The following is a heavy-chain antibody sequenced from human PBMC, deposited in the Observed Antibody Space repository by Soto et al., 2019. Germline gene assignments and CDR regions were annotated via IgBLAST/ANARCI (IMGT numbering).Heavy chain of an antibody. D-gene: IGHD3-3*01. Sequence: EVQLVESWGGLVQPGGSVRLSCAVSVFTFSSYWMHWVSQATGKGLVWVSRVASDGSTTTYADSVKGRYTITRDNAKNTVFLQMNSLRAEDTAVYYCATLNSFGSDFWGQGTLVTVSS. V-gene: IGHV3-74*01. J-gene: IGHJ4*02. CDR2: VASDGSTT. CDR3: ATLNSFGSDF. CDR1: VFTFSSYW.